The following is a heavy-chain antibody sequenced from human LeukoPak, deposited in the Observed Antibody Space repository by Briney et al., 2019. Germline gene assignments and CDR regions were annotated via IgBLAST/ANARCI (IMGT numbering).Heavy chain of an antibody. CDR3: ARVARQSYHFDY. CDR1: GFAFSTYS. J-gene: IGHJ4*02. D-gene: IGHD6-19*01. Sequence: GGSLRLSCTASGFAFSTYSMDWVRQAPGKGLEWVSSITSSSSYIYYADSVKGRLTISRDNAKNSLYLHMNSLRAEDTAVYYCARVARQSYHFDYWGQGTLVSLSS. CDR2: ITSSSSYI. V-gene: IGHV3-21*01.